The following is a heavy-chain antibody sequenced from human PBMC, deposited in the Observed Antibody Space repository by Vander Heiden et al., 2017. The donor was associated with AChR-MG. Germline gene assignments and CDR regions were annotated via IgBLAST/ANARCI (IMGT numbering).Heavy chain of an antibody. CDR2: IIPIFGTA. D-gene: IGHD4-17*01. CDR1: GGTFSSYA. V-gene: IGHV1-69*01. Sequence: QVQLVQSGAEVKKPGSSVKVSCKASGGTFSSYAISWVRQAPGQGLEWMVGIIPIFGTANYAQKFQGRVTITADESTSTAYMELSSLRSEDTAVYYCARERTTVITPTSIYYYYGMDVWGQGTTVTVSS. CDR3: ARERTTVITPTSIYYYYGMDV. J-gene: IGHJ6*02.